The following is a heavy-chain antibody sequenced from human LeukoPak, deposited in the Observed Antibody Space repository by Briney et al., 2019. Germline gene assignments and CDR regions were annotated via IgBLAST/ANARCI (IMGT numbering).Heavy chain of an antibody. V-gene: IGHV3-23*01. CDR2: ISGSGGST. D-gene: IGHD2-2*01. J-gene: IGHJ6*03. Sequence: PGGSLRLSCAASGFTFSSYAMSWVRQAPGKGLEWVSAISGSGGSTYYADSVKGRFTISRDNSKDTLYLQMNSLRAEDTAVYYCAKVPAATRYYYYYMDVSGKGTTVTVSS. CDR1: GFTFSSYA. CDR3: AKVPAATRYYYYYMDV.